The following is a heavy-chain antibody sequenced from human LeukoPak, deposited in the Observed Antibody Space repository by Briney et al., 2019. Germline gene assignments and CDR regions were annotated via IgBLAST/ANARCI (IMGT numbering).Heavy chain of an antibody. Sequence: GGALRLSCAASVFTFRNYLMSWVRQAPGTGLEWVANIKQEGSDRNYVTSVRGRFTISRDNAESSLFLQMNSLRAEDTAVYYCVRNLAVAGTCFDSWGQGTLVTVSS. J-gene: IGHJ4*02. CDR3: VRNLAVAGTCFDS. V-gene: IGHV3-7*03. D-gene: IGHD6-19*01. CDR1: VFTFRNYL. CDR2: IKQEGSDR.